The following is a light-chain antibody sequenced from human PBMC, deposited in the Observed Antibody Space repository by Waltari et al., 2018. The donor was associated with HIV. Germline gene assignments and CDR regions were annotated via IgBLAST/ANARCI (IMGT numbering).Light chain of an antibody. Sequence: QSALTQPASVSGSPGQSIPISCTGTSSDVGGYHYVSWYQQHPGKAPKLMIYEVSNRPSGVSNRFSGSKSGNTASLTISGLQAEDKADYYCSSYTSSSTSHVFGTGTKVTVL. J-gene: IGLJ1*01. V-gene: IGLV2-14*01. CDR2: EVS. CDR1: SSDVGGYHY. CDR3: SSYTSSSTSHV.